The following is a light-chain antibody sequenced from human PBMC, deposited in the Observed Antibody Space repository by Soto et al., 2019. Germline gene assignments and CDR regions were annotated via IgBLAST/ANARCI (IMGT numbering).Light chain of an antibody. CDR1: QSINSW. Sequence: DIQMTQSPSTLSASVGDRVTITCRASQSINSWLAWYQQKPGKAPKLLIHKASSLESGVPSRFSGSGSGTEFPLTISSLQPDDFATYYCQQYTNYPLTFGGGAKVEIK. CDR3: QQYTNYPLT. CDR2: KAS. J-gene: IGKJ4*01. V-gene: IGKV1-5*03.